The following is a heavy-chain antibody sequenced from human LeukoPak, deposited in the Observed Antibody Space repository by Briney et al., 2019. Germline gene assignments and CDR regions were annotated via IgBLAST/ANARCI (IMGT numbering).Heavy chain of an antibody. CDR2: IYYSGST. CDR3: ARVAHSSSWVYYYYYMDV. V-gene: IGHV4-59*01. Sequence: SETLSLTCTVSGGSISSYYWSWIRQPPGKGLEWIGYIYYSGSTNYNPSLKSRVTISVDTSKNQFSLKLGSVTAADTAVYYCARVAHSSSWVYYYYYMDVWGKGTTVTVSS. J-gene: IGHJ6*03. D-gene: IGHD6-13*01. CDR1: GGSISSYY.